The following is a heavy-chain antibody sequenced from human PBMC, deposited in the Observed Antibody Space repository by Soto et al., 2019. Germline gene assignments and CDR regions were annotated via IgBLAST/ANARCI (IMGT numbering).Heavy chain of an antibody. CDR3: AKVPYYDFWSGPSPYNWFDP. Sequence: PGGSLRLSCAASGFTFSSYAMSWVRQAPGKGLEWVSAISGSGGSIYYADSVKGRFTISRDNSKNTLYLQMNSLRAEDTAVYYCAKVPYYDFWSGPSPYNWFDPWGQGTLVTVSS. D-gene: IGHD3-3*01. V-gene: IGHV3-23*01. CDR1: GFTFSSYA. J-gene: IGHJ5*02. CDR2: ISGSGGSI.